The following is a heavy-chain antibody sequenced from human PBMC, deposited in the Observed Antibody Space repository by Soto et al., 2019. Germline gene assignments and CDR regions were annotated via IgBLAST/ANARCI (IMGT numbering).Heavy chain of an antibody. CDR3: ARFNWYFDL. V-gene: IGHV4-59*01. CDR1: GGSISSYY. CDR2: IYYRGST. Sequence: QVQLQESGPGLVKPSETLSLTCTVSGGSISSYYWSWIRQPPGKGLEWIGYIYYRGSTNYNPSLKRRVTISVDPSKNQFSLKLSSVTAADTAMYYGARFNWYFDLWGRGTLVTVSS. J-gene: IGHJ2*01.